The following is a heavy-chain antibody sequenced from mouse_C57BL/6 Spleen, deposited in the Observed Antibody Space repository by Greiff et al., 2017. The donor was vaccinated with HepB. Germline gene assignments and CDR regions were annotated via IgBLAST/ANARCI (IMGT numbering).Heavy chain of an antibody. CDR1: GYTFTSYW. V-gene: IGHV1-64*01. J-gene: IGHJ2*01. Sequence: VQLQQPGAELVKPGASVKLSCKASGYTFTSYWMHWVKQRPGQGLEWIGMIHPNSGSTNYNEKFKSKATLTVDKSSSTAYMQLSSLTSEDSAVYYCAYYGSSPYYFDYWGQGTTLTVSS. CDR3: AYYGSSPYYFDY. CDR2: IHPNSGST. D-gene: IGHD1-1*01.